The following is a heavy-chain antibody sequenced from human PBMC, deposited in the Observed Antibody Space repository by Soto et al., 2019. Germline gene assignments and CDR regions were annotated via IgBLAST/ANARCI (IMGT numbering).Heavy chain of an antibody. CDR3: ARDVPYSSSSLDY. CDR1: GFTFSSYW. J-gene: IGHJ4*02. V-gene: IGHV3-7*01. CDR2: IKQDGSEK. Sequence: EVQLVESGGGLVQPGGSLRLSCAASGFTFSSYWMSWVRQAPGKGLEWVANIKQDGSEKYYVDSVKGRFTISRDNAKNSLYLQMNSLRAEDTAVYCCARDVPYSSSSLDYWGQGTLVTVSS. D-gene: IGHD6-6*01.